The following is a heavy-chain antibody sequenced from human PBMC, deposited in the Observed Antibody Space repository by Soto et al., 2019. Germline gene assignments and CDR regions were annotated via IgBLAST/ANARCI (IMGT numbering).Heavy chain of an antibody. CDR3: AKVSYYSGSYYDYYYYGMDV. V-gene: IGHV3-30*04. Sequence: QVQLVESGGGVVQPGRSLRLSCAASGFTFSSYAMHWVRQAPGKGLEWVAVISYDGSNKYYADSVKGRFTISRDNSKNTLYLQMNSLRAEDTAVYYCAKVSYYSGSYYDYYYYGMDVWGQGTTVTVSS. CDR2: ISYDGSNK. CDR1: GFTFSSYA. D-gene: IGHD1-26*01. J-gene: IGHJ6*02.